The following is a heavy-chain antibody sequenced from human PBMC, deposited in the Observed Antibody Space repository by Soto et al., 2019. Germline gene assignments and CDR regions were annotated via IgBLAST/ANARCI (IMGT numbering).Heavy chain of an antibody. Sequence: ASVKFSCKSSGYSFTTHDITWLRQAPGKGLEWVGGISTDRGDTIYPQNLQGRVTMTTDSSTSTVYMELKSLRSDDTAVYYCARDDLNRGGKYFDYWGQGTLVTVSS. CDR2: ISTDRGDT. CDR1: GYSFTTHD. D-gene: IGHD2-15*01. V-gene: IGHV1-18*01. J-gene: IGHJ4*02. CDR3: ARDDLNRGGKYFDY.